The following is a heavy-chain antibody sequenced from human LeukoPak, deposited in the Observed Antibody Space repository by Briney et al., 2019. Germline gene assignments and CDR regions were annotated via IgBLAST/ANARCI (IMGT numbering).Heavy chain of an antibody. CDR3: AKDRCSNGIGCYYYYMDV. CDR2: ISASDVMT. D-gene: IGHD2-8*01. V-gene: IGHV3-23*01. CDR1: GFTFNNYA. Sequence: GGSLRLSCAASGFTFNNYAMTWVRQAPGKGLEWVSSISASDVMTYYADSVKGRFTVSRDNSKNSLYLQMSSLTAADTAVYYCAKDRCSNGIGCYYYYMDVWGKGTTVTISS. J-gene: IGHJ6*03.